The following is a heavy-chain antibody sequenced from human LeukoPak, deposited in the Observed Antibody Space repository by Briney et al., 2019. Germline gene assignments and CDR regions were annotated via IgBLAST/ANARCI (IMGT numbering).Heavy chain of an antibody. CDR1: GDIFNSYS. V-gene: IGHV1-69*05. J-gene: IGHJ6*03. D-gene: IGHD1-26*01. CDR3: ARVGRSRGSLPNYYYYMDV. CDR2: IIPMFGSA. Sequence: ASVKVSCKAPGDIFNSYSISWVRQAPGQGLEWMGGIIPMFGSANYAQKFQGRVTITTDQSTSTAYMELSSLSSEDTAVYYRARVGRSRGSLPNYYYYMDVWGKGTTVTVSS.